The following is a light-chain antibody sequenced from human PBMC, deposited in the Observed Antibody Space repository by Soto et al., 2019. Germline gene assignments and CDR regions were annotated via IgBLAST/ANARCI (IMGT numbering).Light chain of an antibody. J-gene: IGKJ1*01. CDR2: GAS. CDR1: QSVSSN. CDR3: QQYNNWPWT. Sequence: EIVMTQSPATLSVSPGERATLSCRANQSVSSNLAWYQQKPGQAPRLLIYGASTSATGIPARFSGSGSGTEFTLTISSRQSEDFAVYYCQQYNNWPWTFGQGTKVEIK. V-gene: IGKV3-15*01.